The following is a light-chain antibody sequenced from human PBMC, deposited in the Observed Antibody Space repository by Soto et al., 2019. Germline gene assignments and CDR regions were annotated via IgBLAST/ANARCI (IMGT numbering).Light chain of an antibody. CDR3: TSYAGSNNLV. Sequence: QLVLTQTPSASGSPGQSVTISCTGTSSDIGGYNYVSWYQQHPGKAHKLIIYEVSKRPSGVPDRFSGSKSGNTASLTVSGLQAEDEADYYCTSYAGSNNLVFAGGTRLTVL. J-gene: IGLJ3*02. CDR1: SSDIGGYNY. CDR2: EVS. V-gene: IGLV2-8*01.